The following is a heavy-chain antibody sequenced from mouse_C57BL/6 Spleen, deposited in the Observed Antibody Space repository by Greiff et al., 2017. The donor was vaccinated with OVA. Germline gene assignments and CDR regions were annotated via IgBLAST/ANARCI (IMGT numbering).Heavy chain of an antibody. Sequence: VQLQESGAELARPGASVKLSCTASGYTFTSYGISWVKQRTGKGLEWIGEIYPRSGNTYYNEKFKGKATLTADKYSSTAYMELRSLTSEVSAVYFWAKSHIDYYGSNGYFDVWGTGTTVTVSS. J-gene: IGHJ1*03. V-gene: IGHV1-81*01. CDR3: AKSHIDYYGSNGYFDV. D-gene: IGHD1-1*01. CDR1: GYTFTSYG. CDR2: IYPRSGNT.